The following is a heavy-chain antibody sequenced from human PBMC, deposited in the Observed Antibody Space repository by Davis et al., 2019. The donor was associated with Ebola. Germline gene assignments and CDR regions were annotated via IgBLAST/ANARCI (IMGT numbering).Heavy chain of an antibody. CDR2: IKQDGSEK. V-gene: IGHV3-7*03. CDR3: ATFLCTNGVCYPFGFDY. CDR1: GFTFGDYA. J-gene: IGHJ4*02. D-gene: IGHD2-8*01. Sequence: GGSLRLSCTASGFTFGDYAMSWVRQAPGKGLEWVANIKQDGSEKYYVDSVKGRFTISRDNAKNSLYLQMNSLRAEDTAVYYCATFLCTNGVCYPFGFDYWGQGTLVTVSS.